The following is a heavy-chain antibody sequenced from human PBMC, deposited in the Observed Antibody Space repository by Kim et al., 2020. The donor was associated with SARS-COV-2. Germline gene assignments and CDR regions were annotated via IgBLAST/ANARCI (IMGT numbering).Heavy chain of an antibody. CDR3: ARSGNGYNAFGI. V-gene: IGHV3-11*01. D-gene: IGHD5-12*01. J-gene: IGHJ4*02. Sequence: YADSVEGRFTISRDNAKNSLYLKMNYLRDEDPAVYYCARSGNGYNAFGIWGQGVLVTVSS.